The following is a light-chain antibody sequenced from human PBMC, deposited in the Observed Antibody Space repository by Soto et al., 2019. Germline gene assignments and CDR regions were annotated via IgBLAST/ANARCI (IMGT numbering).Light chain of an antibody. Sequence: EIVLTQSPGTLSLSPGERATLSCRASQSVSNNYLAWYQQKPGQAPRLLIYGASNRSTGITDRFSGSGSGTDFTLTISILEPEDFAVYYCQQYGSSGTFGQGTKVEIK. CDR2: GAS. CDR1: QSVSNNY. J-gene: IGKJ1*01. CDR3: QQYGSSGT. V-gene: IGKV3-20*01.